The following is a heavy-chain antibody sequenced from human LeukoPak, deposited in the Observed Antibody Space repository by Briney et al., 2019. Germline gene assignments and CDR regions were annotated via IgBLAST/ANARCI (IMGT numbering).Heavy chain of an antibody. CDR1: GFTFSSYG. D-gene: IGHD3-22*01. CDR3: ARLLRYYYDSSGYYSRVPFDY. Sequence: GRSLRLSCAASGFTFSSYGMHWVRQAPGKGLEWVAVISHGGSNKYYADSVKGRFTISRDNSKNTLSLQMSSLRADDAAVYYCARLLRYYYDSSGYYSRVPFDYWCQGTLVTVSS. CDR2: ISHGGSNK. V-gene: IGHV3-30*03. J-gene: IGHJ4*02.